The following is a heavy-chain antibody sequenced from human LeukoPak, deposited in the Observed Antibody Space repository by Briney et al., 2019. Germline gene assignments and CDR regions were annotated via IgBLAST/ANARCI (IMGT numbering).Heavy chain of an antibody. J-gene: IGHJ4*02. Sequence: KPSETLSLTCAVYGGSFSGYYWSWIRQPPGKGLEWIGEISHSGRTNYNPSLKSRVTISVDTSKNQFSLKLSSVTAADTAVYYCATKGTGRYSPFDSWGPGTLVTVSS. CDR3: ATKGTGRYSPFDS. CDR2: ISHSGRT. CDR1: GGSFSGYY. D-gene: IGHD1-26*01. V-gene: IGHV4-34*01.